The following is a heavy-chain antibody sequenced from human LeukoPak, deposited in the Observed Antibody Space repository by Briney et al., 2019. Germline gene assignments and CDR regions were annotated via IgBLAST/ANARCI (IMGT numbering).Heavy chain of an antibody. CDR1: GFPISSYD. J-gene: IGHJ4*02. CDR2: IYTSAYT. D-gene: IGHD3-22*01. V-gene: IGHV4-4*09. CDR3: ARQIRPYDSSNYHGSLRAYYFDF. Sequence: SENLSLTCTVTGFPISSYDWSWIRQPPGKGLEWIGFIYTSAYTNYNPSLKSRVTISVDRSKNQSSLKLSSVTAADTAVYFCARQIRPYDSSNYHGSLRAYYFDFWGQGTQVTVSS.